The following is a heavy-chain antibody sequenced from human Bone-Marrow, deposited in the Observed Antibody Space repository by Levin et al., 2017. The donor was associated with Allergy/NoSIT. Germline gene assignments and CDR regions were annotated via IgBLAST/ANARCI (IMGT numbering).Heavy chain of an antibody. J-gene: IGHJ3*02. Sequence: SETLSLTCTVSGGSISSGGYYWSWIRQHPGKGLEWIGYIYYSGSTYYNPSLKSRVTISVDTSKNQFSLKLSSVTAADTAVYYCARDGDYDILTGYRDDAFDIWGQGTMVTVSS. CDR3: ARDGDYDILTGYRDDAFDI. D-gene: IGHD3-9*01. CDR2: IYYSGST. V-gene: IGHV4-31*03. CDR1: GGSISSGGYY.